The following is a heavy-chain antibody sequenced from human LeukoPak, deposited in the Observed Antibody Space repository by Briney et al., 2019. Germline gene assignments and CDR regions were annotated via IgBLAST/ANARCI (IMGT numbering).Heavy chain of an antibody. V-gene: IGHV3-23*01. CDR1: GFTFSSYA. Sequence: GGSLRLSCAASGFTFSSYAMSWVRQAPGKGLEWVSAISGSGGSTYYADSVKGRFTISRDNSKNALYLQMNSLRAEDTAVYYCAKKPAHDYYGSGSDGPFYFDYWGQGPLVTVSS. CDR2: ISGSGGST. CDR3: AKKPAHDYYGSGSDGPFYFDY. J-gene: IGHJ4*02. D-gene: IGHD3-10*01.